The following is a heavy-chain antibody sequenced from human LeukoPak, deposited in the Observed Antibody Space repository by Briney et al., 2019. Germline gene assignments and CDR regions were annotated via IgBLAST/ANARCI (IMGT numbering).Heavy chain of an antibody. CDR1: GFTFSRDS. CDR3: AKEDHYGSANL. D-gene: IGHD3-10*01. Sequence: GGSLRLSCAASGFTFSRDSMNWVRQAPGKGLEWISYISRDSSIIYYADSVRGRFTISRDNSKNTLYLQMNSLRAEDTAVYYCAKEDHYGSANLWGQGTLVTVSS. J-gene: IGHJ4*02. CDR2: ISRDSSII. V-gene: IGHV3-48*01.